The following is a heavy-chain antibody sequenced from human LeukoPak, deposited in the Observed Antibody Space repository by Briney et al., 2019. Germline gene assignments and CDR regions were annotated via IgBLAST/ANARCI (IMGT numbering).Heavy chain of an antibody. V-gene: IGHV1-18*01. Sequence: ASVRVSCKASGYTCIAYGLSWVRQAPGQGLEWMGWISAYSDRTDYAQKFQDRVTITTDTSTGTAYMELTSLTSDDTAVYYCARDRGPKYQLLYWGQGTLVTVSS. CDR3: ARDRGPKYQLLY. CDR1: GYTCIAYG. D-gene: IGHD2-2*01. CDR2: ISAYSDRT. J-gene: IGHJ4*02.